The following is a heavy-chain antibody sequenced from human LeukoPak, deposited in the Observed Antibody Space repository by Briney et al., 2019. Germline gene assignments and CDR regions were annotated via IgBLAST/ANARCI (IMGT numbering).Heavy chain of an antibody. CDR3: ARDLSGDSSGHWPVL. CDR2: ISAYNGNT. CDR1: GYTFTSYG. Sequence: ASVKVSCKASGYTFTSYGISWVRQAPGQGLEWMGWISAYNGNTNYAQKLQGRVTMTTDTSTSTAYMELRSLRSDDTAVYYCARDLSGDSSGHWPVLWGQGTLVTVSS. V-gene: IGHV1-18*01. J-gene: IGHJ4*02. D-gene: IGHD3-22*01.